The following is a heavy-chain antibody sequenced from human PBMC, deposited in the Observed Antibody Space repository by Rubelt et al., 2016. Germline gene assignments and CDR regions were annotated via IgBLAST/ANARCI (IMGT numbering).Heavy chain of an antibody. D-gene: IGHD3-10*01. J-gene: IGHJ3*02. Sequence: QVQLQESGPGLVKPSETLSLTCTVSGGSISSYYWSWIRQPPGKGLEWIGYIYYSGSTNYNPSFKSRVTISVDTSKNQFSLKLSSVTAADTAVYYCARDGSGSYYNAGDAFDIWGQGTMVTVSS. V-gene: IGHV4-59*01. CDR3: ARDGSGSYYNAGDAFDI. CDR2: IYYSGST. CDR1: GGSISSYY.